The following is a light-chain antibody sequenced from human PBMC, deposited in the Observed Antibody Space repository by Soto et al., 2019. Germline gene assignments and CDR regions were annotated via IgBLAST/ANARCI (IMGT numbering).Light chain of an antibody. CDR2: DAS. J-gene: IGKJ4*01. V-gene: IGKV3-11*01. CDR3: QQRNNWPPVT. Sequence: EIVLTQSPGTLSLSPGERATLSCRASQGFSSNYLAWYQQKPGQAPRLLIYDASNRATGIPARFSGSGSGTDFTLTISSLEPEDFAVYYCQQRNNWPPVTFGGGTKVDI. CDR1: QGFSSNY.